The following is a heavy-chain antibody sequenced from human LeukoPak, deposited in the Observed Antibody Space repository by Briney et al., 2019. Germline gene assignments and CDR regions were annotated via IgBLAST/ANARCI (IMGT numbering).Heavy chain of an antibody. CDR1: GGSISSYY. J-gene: IGHJ6*03. CDR2: IYTSGST. Sequence: SETLSLTCTVSGGSISSYYWSWIRQPAGKGLEWIGRIYTSGSTNYNPSLKSRVTMSVDTSKNQFSLKLSSVTAADTAVYYCARGNIVVVPAALLYYYYYYMDVWGKGTTVTVSS. D-gene: IGHD2-2*01. CDR3: ARGNIVVVPAALLYYYYYYMDV. V-gene: IGHV4-4*07.